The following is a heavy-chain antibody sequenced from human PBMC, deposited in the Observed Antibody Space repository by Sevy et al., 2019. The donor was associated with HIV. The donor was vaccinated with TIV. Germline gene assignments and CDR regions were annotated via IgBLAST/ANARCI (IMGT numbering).Heavy chain of an antibody. Sequence: GGSLRLSCTASEFSFRSYWMTWVRQAPGMGLEWVANIKLDGDEKYYVESLKGRFTISRDNVKNSLYLQMNNLRAEDTAVYYCARDSKGGLDVWGQGTTVTVSS. CDR3: ARDSKGGLDV. D-gene: IGHD4-4*01. CDR1: EFSFRSYW. V-gene: IGHV3-7*01. J-gene: IGHJ6*02. CDR2: IKLDGDEK.